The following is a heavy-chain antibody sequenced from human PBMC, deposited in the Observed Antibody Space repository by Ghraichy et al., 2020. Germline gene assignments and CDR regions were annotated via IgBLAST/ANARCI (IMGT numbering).Heavy chain of an antibody. J-gene: IGHJ4*02. CDR1: GFTLSDYA. V-gene: IGHV3-48*01. D-gene: IGHD3-10*01. CDR2: ISSSSHTK. Sequence: GGSLRLSCAASGFTLSDYAMNWVRQAPGKGLEWISYISSSSHTKFYADSVKGRFTISRENAKNSLYLQVNSLRVDDTAVYYCARGSGSFGQTYDYWGRGALVTVSS. CDR3: ARGSGSFGQTYDY.